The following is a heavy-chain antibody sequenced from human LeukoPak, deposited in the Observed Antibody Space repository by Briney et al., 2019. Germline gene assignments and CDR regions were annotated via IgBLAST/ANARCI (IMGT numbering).Heavy chain of an antibody. D-gene: IGHD2-2*02. CDR3: ARSLLFTIVPAAIGDY. Sequence: ASVKVSCKASGYTFTSYGISWVRQAPGQGLEWMGWISAYNGNTNYAQKLQGRVTMTTDTSTSTAYMELRSLRSDDTAVYYCARSLLFTIVPAAIGDYWGQGTLVTVSS. CDR1: GYTFTSYG. J-gene: IGHJ4*02. CDR2: ISAYNGNT. V-gene: IGHV1-18*01.